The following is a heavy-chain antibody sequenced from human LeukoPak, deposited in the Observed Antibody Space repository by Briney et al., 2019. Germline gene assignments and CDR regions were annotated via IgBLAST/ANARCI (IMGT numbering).Heavy chain of an antibody. V-gene: IGHV3-30-3*02. J-gene: IGHJ4*02. CDR3: AKPPAIVVVVAAGWGG. Sequence: GGSLRLSCAASGFTFNSYAIHWVRQAPGKGLQWVAVISYDGSNKYYADSVKGRFTISRDSSQNTLYLQMNSLRAEDTALYYCAKPPAIVVVVAAGWGGWGQGTLVTVSS. CDR2: ISYDGSNK. CDR1: GFTFNSYA. D-gene: IGHD2-15*01.